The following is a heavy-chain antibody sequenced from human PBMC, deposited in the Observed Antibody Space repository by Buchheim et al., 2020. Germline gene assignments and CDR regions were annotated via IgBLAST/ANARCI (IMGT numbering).Heavy chain of an antibody. J-gene: IGHJ6*02. CDR3: ARRRRAAFENYGMDV. CDR2: IYPRDSDT. CDR1: GYPFSTYW. V-gene: IGHV5-51*01. D-gene: IGHD2-15*01. Sequence: EVELVQSGAEVKKPGESLKISCKGSGYPFSTYWIGWVRQMPGKGLEWMGFIYPRDSDTRYRPSFQGQVTISVDRSISTAYLQWSRLNVSDSATYYCARRRRAAFENYGMDVWGQGTT.